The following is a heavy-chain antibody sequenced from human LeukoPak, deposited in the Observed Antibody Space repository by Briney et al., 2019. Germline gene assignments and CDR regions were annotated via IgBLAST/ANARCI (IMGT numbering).Heavy chain of an antibody. CDR1: GFTFSNAW. D-gene: IGHD6-13*01. V-gene: IGHV3-15*01. CDR2: IKSRTDGGTT. Sequence: GGSLRLSCAASGFTFSNAWMSWVRQAPGKGLEWVGRIKSRTDGGTTDYAAHVKGKFTISRDDSKNTLYLQMNSLKTENTAVYYCTTDPRIAAAGMVDYWGQGTLVTVSS. CDR3: TTDPRIAAAGMVDY. J-gene: IGHJ4*02.